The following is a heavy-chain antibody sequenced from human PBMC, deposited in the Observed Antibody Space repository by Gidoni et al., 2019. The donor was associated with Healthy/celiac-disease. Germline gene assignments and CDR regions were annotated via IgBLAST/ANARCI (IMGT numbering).Heavy chain of an antibody. D-gene: IGHD3-3*01. CDR2: IWYDGSNK. J-gene: IGHJ6*02. V-gene: IGHV3-33*01. CDR3: ARDDKGATYYDFWSGSGKYYYGMDV. CDR1: GFTFSSYG. Sequence: QVQLVESGGGVVQPGRSLRLSCAASGFTFSSYGMHWVRQAPGKGLEWVAVIWYDGSNKYYADSVKGRFTISRDNSKNTLYQQMNSLRAEDTAVYYCARDDKGATYYDFWSGSGKYYYGMDVWDQGTTVTVSS.